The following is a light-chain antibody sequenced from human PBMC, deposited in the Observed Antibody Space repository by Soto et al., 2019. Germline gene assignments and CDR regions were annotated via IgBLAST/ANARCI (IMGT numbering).Light chain of an antibody. V-gene: IGKV1-39*01. CDR1: QTVAKS. CDR2: ATS. CDR3: QQSYRMPRS. Sequence: DTQMTQSPSSLSASVGDRVTITCRASQTVAKSLNWYQQKPGKAPELLIYATSHLPIGGPSRFSGSGSGTDFTLTLNSLQPEDFATYYCQQSYRMPRSFGQGTRVEVK. J-gene: IGKJ1*01.